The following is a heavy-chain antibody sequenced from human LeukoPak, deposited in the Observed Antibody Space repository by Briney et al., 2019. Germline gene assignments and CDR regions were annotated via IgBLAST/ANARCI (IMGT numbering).Heavy chain of an antibody. J-gene: IGHJ6*02. CDR1: GGAFSSYA. D-gene: IGHD5-12*01. CDR3: ARGPLVATMFSARFYYYGMDV. CDR2: IIPIFGTA. V-gene: IGHV1-69*13. Sequence: SVKVSCKASGGAFSSYAISWVRQAPGQGLEWMGGIIPIFGTANYAQKFQGRVTITADESTSTAYMELSSLRSEDTAVYYCARGPLVATMFSARFYYYGMDVWGQGTTVTVSS.